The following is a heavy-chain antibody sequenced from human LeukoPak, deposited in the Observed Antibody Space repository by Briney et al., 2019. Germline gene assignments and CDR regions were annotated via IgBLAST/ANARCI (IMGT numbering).Heavy chain of an antibody. CDR3: AGVTAVADLGWFDP. D-gene: IGHD6-19*01. CDR2: IYYSGST. Sequence: KASETLSLTCTVSGGSISSHYWSWIRQPPGKGLEWIGYIYYSGSTNYNPSLKSRVTISVDTSKNQFSLKLSSVTAADTAVYYCAGVTAVADLGWFDPWGQGTLVTVSS. V-gene: IGHV4-59*08. J-gene: IGHJ5*02. CDR1: GGSISSHY.